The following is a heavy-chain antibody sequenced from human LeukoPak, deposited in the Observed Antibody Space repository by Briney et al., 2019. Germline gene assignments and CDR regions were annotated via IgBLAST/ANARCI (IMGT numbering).Heavy chain of an antibody. CDR1: GGSISSYY. D-gene: IGHD3-16*01. CDR2: IYYSGST. CDR3: ARHYVFVLGGSSFDY. J-gene: IGHJ4*02. V-gene: IGHV4-59*08. Sequence: PSETLSLTCTVSGGSISSYYWSWIRQPPGKGLEWIGYIYYSGSTNYNTSLKSRVTISVDTSNNHFSLKLNSVTAADTAVYYCARHYVFVLGGSSFDYWGQGTLVTVSS.